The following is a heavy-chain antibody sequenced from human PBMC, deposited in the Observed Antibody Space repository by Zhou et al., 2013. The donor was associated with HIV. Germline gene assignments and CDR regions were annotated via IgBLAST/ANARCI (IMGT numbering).Heavy chain of an antibody. D-gene: IGHD3-3*01. CDR2: INPNSGGT. V-gene: IGHV1-2*02. J-gene: IGHJ4*02. CDR3: ARAYRFWSGYYTGDYFDY. CDR1: GYTFNTYG. Sequence: QVQLVQSGAEVKKPGASVKVSCKASGYTFNTYGISWVRQAPGQGLEWMGWINPNSGGTNYAQKFQGRVTMTRDTSISTAYMELRRLRSDDTAVYYCARAYRFWSGYYTGDYFDYWGQGTLVTVSS.